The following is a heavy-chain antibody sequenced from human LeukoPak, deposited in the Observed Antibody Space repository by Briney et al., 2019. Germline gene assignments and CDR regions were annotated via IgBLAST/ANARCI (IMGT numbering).Heavy chain of an antibody. V-gene: IGHV3-48*04. CDR1: GFTFSSYG. D-gene: IGHD3-10*02. Sequence: GGSLRLSCAASGFTFSSYGMHWVRQAPGKGLEWVSYISSSGSTIYYADSVKGRFTISRDNAKNSLYLQMNSLRAEDTADYYCAELGITMIGGVWGKGTTVTISS. J-gene: IGHJ6*04. CDR2: ISSSGSTI. CDR3: AELGITMIGGV.